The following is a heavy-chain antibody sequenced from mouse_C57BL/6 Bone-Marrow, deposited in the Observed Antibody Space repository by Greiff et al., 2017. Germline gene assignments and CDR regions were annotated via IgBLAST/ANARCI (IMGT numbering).Heavy chain of an antibody. Sequence: QSGPGLVKPSQSLSLTCSVTGYSITSGYYWNWIRQFPGNKLEWMGYISYDGSNNYNPSLKNRISITRDTSKNQFFLKLNSVTTEDTATYYCPHYYGSSGVYFDYWGQGTTLTVSS. CDR3: PHYYGSSGVYFDY. CDR2: ISYDGSN. V-gene: IGHV3-6*01. CDR1: GYSITSGYY. J-gene: IGHJ2*01. D-gene: IGHD1-1*01.